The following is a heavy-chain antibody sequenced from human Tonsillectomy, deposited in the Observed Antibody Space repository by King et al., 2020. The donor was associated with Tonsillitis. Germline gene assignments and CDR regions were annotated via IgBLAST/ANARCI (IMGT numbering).Heavy chain of an antibody. Sequence: GQLVQSGAEVKKPGSSVKVSCKASGGTLNSYAFNWVRQAPGEGLEWMGGISPMFGTENYAQKFQDRVTITADESTSTVYMELSSLRSEDMAVYYCARGPVVAATYFDYWGQGTLVTVSS. CDR2: ISPMFGTE. D-gene: IGHD2-15*01. CDR3: ARGPVVAATYFDY. J-gene: IGHJ4*02. V-gene: IGHV1-69*01. CDR1: GGTLNSYA.